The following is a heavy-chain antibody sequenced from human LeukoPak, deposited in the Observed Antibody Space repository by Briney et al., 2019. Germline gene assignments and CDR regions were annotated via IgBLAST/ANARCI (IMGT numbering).Heavy chain of an antibody. CDR2: ISWNSGSI. V-gene: IGHV3-9*01. CDR1: GFTFEDYA. J-gene: IGHJ4*02. D-gene: IGHD3-10*01. Sequence: PGGSLRLSCAASGFTFEDYAVHWVRQAPGKGLEWVSGISWNSGSIGYADSVKGRFTISRDNSKNTLYLQMNSLRAEDTAVYYCAKDGNVLLWFGELLRFDYWGQGTLVTVSS. CDR3: AKDGNVLLWFGELLRFDY.